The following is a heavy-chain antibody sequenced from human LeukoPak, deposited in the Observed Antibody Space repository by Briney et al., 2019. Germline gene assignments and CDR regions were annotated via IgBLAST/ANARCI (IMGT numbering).Heavy chain of an antibody. D-gene: IGHD6-19*01. CDR3: ARESRQWLVLGGVDY. J-gene: IGHJ4*02. Sequence: PGGSLRLSCAASGVTFNDYYMSWIRQAPGKGLECVSYMSSSGSTIYYADSVKGRFTISRDNAKNSLYLQMNSLRAEDTAVYYCARESRQWLVLGGVDYWGQGTLVTVSS. CDR2: MSSSGSTI. V-gene: IGHV3-11*04. CDR1: GVTFNDYY.